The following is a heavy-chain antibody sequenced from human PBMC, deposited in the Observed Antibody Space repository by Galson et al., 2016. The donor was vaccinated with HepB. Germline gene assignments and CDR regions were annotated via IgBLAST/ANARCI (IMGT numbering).Heavy chain of an antibody. V-gene: IGHV3-21*04. CDR1: GFTFSSYS. CDR2: TTGTNTYT. Sequence: SLRLSCAASGFTFSSYSIHWVRQAPGKGLGWVSRTTGTNTYTYYADSVKGRFTISRDNAKNSLYLQMNSLRAEDTDVYYCARDKSVFGAIDYWGQGTLVTVSS. CDR3: ARDKSVFGAIDY. D-gene: IGHD3-10*01. J-gene: IGHJ4*02.